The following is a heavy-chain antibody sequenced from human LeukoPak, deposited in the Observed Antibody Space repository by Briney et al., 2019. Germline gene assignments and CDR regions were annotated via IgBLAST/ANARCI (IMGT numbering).Heavy chain of an antibody. J-gene: IGHJ6*02. V-gene: IGHV5-51*01. CDR2: IFPGDSDT. Sequence: GESLKIPCKGSGYSFTSYWIGWVRQMPGKGLEWTGIIFPGDSDTRYSPSFQGQVTISADKSISTAYLQWSSLKASDTAMYYCARQGSDYYYGMDVWGQGTTVTVSS. CDR1: GYSFTSYW. CDR3: ARQGSDYYYGMDV.